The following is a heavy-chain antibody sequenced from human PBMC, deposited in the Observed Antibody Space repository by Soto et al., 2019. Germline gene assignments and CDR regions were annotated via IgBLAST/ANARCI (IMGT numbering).Heavy chain of an antibody. J-gene: IGHJ4*02. D-gene: IGHD3-9*01. CDR1: GYTFTSYG. Sequence: GASVKVSCKASGYTFTSYGISWVRQAPGQGLEWMGWISAYNGNTNYAQKLQGRVTMTTDTSTSTAYMELRSLRSDDTAVYYCARGYSWNDILTGSIYYWGQGTLVTVSS. CDR3: ARGYSWNDILTGSIYY. CDR2: ISAYNGNT. V-gene: IGHV1-18*01.